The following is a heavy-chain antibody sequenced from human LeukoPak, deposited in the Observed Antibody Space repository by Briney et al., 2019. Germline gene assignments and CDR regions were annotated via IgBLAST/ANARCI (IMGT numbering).Heavy chain of an antibody. J-gene: IGHJ4*02. Sequence: GGSLRLSCEASGFTFGGHAMDWVRQAPGKGLEWVAGIFGSGGSPHYADPVKGRFTISRDNSRNTVYLQINSLRAEDTAVYYCGKTTVGYSSGQKPAWPVDYWGQGTLVTVSS. D-gene: IGHD5-18*01. CDR2: IFGSGGSP. CDR3: GKTTVGYSSGQKPAWPVDY. V-gene: IGHV3-23*01. CDR1: GFTFGGHA.